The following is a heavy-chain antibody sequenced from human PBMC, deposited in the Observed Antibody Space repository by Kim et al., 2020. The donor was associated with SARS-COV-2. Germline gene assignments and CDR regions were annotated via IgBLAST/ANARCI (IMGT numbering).Heavy chain of an antibody. V-gene: IGHV3-73*01. J-gene: IGHJ3*02. D-gene: IGHD6-19*01. CDR3: TRVTPIAGGWYDAFDI. Sequence: SVKNRFTISRDGSKNTAYLQMNSLKTEDTAVYYCTRVTPIAGGWYDAFDIWGQGTMVTVSS.